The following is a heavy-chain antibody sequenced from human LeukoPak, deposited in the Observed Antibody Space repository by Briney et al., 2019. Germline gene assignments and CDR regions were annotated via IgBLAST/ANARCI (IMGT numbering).Heavy chain of an antibody. CDR2: INHSGSA. CDR3: ARRPRGVIIKTWFGS. D-gene: IGHD3-10*01. CDR1: GGSFSGYY. J-gene: IGHJ5*01. Sequence: SETLSLTCAVYGGSFSGYYCSWIRQPPGKGLEWIGEINHSGSANYNPSLKSRVTILLDMSKNQFSLNLSSVTAADTAVYYCARRPRGVIIKTWFGSWGQGTLVTVSS. V-gene: IGHV4-34*01.